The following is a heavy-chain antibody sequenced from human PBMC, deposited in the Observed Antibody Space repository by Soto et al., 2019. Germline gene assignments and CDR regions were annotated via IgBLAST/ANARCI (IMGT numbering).Heavy chain of an antibody. CDR1: GFTFSDYY. J-gene: IGHJ4*02. V-gene: IGHV3-11*01. CDR3: AKVSGITMVRGVITAPGHLYYFDY. CDR2: ISSSGSTI. D-gene: IGHD3-10*01. Sequence: GSLRLSCAASGFTFSDYYMSWIRQAPGKGLEWVSYISSSGSTIYYADSVKGRFTISRDNSKNTLYLQMNSLRAEDTAVYYCAKVSGITMVRGVITAPGHLYYFDYWGQGTLVTVSS.